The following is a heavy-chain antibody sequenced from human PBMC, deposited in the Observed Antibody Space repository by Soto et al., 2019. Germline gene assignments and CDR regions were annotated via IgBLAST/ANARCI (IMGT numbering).Heavy chain of an antibody. CDR1: GFSLSTSGGG. D-gene: IGHD3-16*01. J-gene: IGHJ3*01. CDR3: AHSRLRRDGRTRGDAFDF. V-gene: IGHV2-5*02. Sequence: QITLKESGPTLVKPTQTLTLTCTFSGFSLSTSGGGVGWIRQPPGKALEWLALIYWDDDTRYSPSLKSRLTVTKGTSKNQVVLTMTNMDPVDTATFYCAHSRLRRDGRTRGDAFDFWGQGTMVTVSS. CDR2: IYWDDDT.